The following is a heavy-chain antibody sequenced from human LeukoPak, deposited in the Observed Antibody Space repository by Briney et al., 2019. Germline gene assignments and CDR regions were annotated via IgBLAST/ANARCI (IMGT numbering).Heavy chain of an antibody. CDR1: GSSLHDLP. CDR2: FDPENAEI. CDR3: ATPGSDFWSGFDH. V-gene: IGHV1-24*01. D-gene: IGHD3-3*01. J-gene: IGHJ4*02. Sequence: ASVKVSCKLSGSSLHDLPIQWVRQAGTKGLEWMAGFDPENAEIVYAQKFQGRVTMTEDTSTDTAYLELTSLTSDDTALYYCATPGSDFWSGFDHWGQGTQVTVSS.